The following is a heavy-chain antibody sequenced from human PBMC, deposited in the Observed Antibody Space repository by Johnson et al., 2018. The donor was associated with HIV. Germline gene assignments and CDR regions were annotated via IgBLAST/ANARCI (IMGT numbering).Heavy chain of an antibody. V-gene: IGHV3-9*01. CDR2: ISWNSGSI. J-gene: IGHJ3*02. Sequence: VQLVESGGGVVQPGRSLRLSCAASGFTFSSYAMHWVRQAPGKGLEWVSGISWNSGSIGYADSVKGRFTISRDNAKNSLYLQMNSLRAEDTAVYYCAISGTGPDAFDIWGQGTMVTVSS. CDR3: AISGTGPDAFDI. CDR1: GFTFSSYA.